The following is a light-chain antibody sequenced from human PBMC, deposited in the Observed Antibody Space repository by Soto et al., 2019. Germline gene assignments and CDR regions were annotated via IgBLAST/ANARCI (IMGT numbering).Light chain of an antibody. CDR3: SSYRGTNTPLVV. V-gene: IGLV2-14*03. CDR1: SSDIGGYSF. J-gene: IGLJ2*01. CDR2: DVS. Sequence: QSALTQPASVSGSPGQSITISCTGTSSDIGGYSFVAWYQQHPGEAPKLVIYDVSHRPSGVSDRFTGSRSGNTASLTISGLQAEDEADYYCSSYRGTNTPLVVFGVGTKLTVL.